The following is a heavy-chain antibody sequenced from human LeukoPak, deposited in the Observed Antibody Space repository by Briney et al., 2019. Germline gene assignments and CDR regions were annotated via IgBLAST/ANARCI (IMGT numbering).Heavy chain of an antibody. D-gene: IGHD3-22*01. V-gene: IGHV4-59*11. CDR2: IYHSGST. Sequence: SETLSLTCTVSGGSISSHYWSWIRQPPGKGLEWIGYIYHSGSTNYNPSLKSRVTISVDTSKNQFSLKLSSVTAADTAVYYCARVKWDSSGYSVYYYYMDVWGKGTTVTVSS. J-gene: IGHJ6*03. CDR1: GGSISSHY. CDR3: ARVKWDSSGYSVYYYYMDV.